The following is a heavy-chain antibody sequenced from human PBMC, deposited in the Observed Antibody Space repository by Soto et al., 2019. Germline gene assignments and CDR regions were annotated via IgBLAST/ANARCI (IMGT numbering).Heavy chain of an antibody. CDR1: GYTFTSYD. V-gene: IGHV1-8*01. J-gene: IGHJ4*02. D-gene: IGHD3-22*01. CDR2: MNPNSGNT. CDR3: AFGRRYDSSGYYPY. Sequence: ASVKVSCKASGYTFTSYDINWVRQATGQGLEWMGWMNPNSGNTGYAQKFQGRVTMTRNTSISTAYMELSSLRSEDTAVYYCAFGRRYDSSGYYPYWGQGTLVTVSA.